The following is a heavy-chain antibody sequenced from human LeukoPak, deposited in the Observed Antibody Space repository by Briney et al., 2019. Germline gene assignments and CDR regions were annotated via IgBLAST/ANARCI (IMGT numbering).Heavy chain of an antibody. Sequence: GESLKISCKGSGYSFTSYWIGWVRQMPGKGLEWMGIIYPGDSDTRYSPSFQGQVTISADKSISTAYLQWSSLKASDTAMYYCARLPITYDSSGWFDPWGQGTLVTVSS. J-gene: IGHJ5*02. CDR3: ARLPITYDSSGWFDP. CDR2: IYPGDSDT. V-gene: IGHV5-51*01. CDR1: GYSFTSYW. D-gene: IGHD3-22*01.